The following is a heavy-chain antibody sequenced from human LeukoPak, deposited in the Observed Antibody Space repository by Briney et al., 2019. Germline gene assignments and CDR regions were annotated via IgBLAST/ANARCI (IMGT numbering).Heavy chain of an antibody. CDR1: GGSMSSSHSY. J-gene: IGHJ4*02. Sequence: SETLSLTCTVSGGSMSSSHSYWVWIRQPPGKGQEWIGSISNSGTTYYNPSLRSRVTISVDTSKNQFSLKLSSVTAADTAVYYCARHRAGVDYWGQGTLVTVSS. CDR3: ARHRAGVDY. CDR2: ISNSGTT. V-gene: IGHV4-39*01.